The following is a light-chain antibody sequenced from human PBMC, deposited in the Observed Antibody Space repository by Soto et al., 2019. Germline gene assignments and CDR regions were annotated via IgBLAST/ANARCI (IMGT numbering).Light chain of an antibody. V-gene: IGKV1-5*01. J-gene: IGKJ1*01. CDR2: DAS. CDR1: QSISSW. Sequence: DVQMTQSPSTLSASVGDRVTITCRASQSISSWLAWYQQKPGEAPKLLIYDASTLPRGVPSRFSGSGSGTKFTLTIGSLQPDDFATYYCQHYESFSGAFGQGTKVDI. CDR3: QHYESFSGA.